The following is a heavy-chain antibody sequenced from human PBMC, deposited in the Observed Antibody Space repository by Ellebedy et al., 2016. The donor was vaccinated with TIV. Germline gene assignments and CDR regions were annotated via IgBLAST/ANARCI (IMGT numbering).Heavy chain of an antibody. V-gene: IGHV4-39*07. CDR1: GGSISSSSYY. J-gene: IGHJ6*02. Sequence: GSLRLSCTVSGGSISSSSYYWGWIRQPPEKGLEWIGSIYYSGSTYYNPSLKSRVTISVDTSKNQFSLKLSSVTAADTAVYYCARDGRVTPHYYYGMDVWGQGTTVTVSS. CDR2: IYYSGST. CDR3: ARDGRVTPHYYYGMDV. D-gene: IGHD2-21*02.